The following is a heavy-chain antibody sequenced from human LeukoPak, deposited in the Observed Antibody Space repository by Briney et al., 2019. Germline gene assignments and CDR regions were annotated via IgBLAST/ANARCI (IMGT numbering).Heavy chain of an antibody. CDR2: ISSSSSYI. Sequence: PGGSLRLSCAASGFTFSSYSMNWVRQAPGKGLEWVSPISSSSSYIYYADSVKGRFTISRDNAKNSLYLQMNSLRAEDTAVYYCARENDYGDYDRLDYWGQGTLVTVSS. CDR1: GFTFSSYS. D-gene: IGHD4-17*01. J-gene: IGHJ4*02. CDR3: ARENDYGDYDRLDY. V-gene: IGHV3-21*01.